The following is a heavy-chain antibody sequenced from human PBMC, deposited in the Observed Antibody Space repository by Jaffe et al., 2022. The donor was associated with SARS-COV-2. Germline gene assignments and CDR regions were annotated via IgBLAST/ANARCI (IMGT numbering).Heavy chain of an antibody. J-gene: IGHJ3*02. Sequence: QVQLQQWGAGLLKPSETLSLTCAVYGGSFSGYYWSWIRQPPGKGLEWIGEINHSGSTNYNPSLKSRVTISVDTSKNQFSLKLSSVTAADTAVYYCARGGQAVARQTGAFDIWGQGTMVTVSS. CDR3: ARGGQAVARQTGAFDI. D-gene: IGHD6-19*01. CDR2: INHSGST. V-gene: IGHV4-34*01. CDR1: GGSFSGYY.